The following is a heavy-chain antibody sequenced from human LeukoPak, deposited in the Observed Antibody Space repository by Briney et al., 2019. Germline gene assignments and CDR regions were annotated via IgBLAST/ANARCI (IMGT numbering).Heavy chain of an antibody. V-gene: IGHV3-9*01. Sequence: PGGSLRLSCEGSGFTFDDDDMHWVRQAPGKGLEWVSSDHINSADSVKGRFAVSRDNAKNSVYLRINSVRPEDTALYFCAKDFGAAVAGTGGALDVWGQGVMVTVSS. CDR1: GFTFDDDD. D-gene: IGHD6-19*01. CDR2: DHI. CDR3: AKDFGAAVAGTGGALDV. J-gene: IGHJ3*01.